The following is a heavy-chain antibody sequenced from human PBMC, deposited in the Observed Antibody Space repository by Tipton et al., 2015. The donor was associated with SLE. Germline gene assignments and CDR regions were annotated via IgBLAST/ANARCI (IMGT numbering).Heavy chain of an antibody. D-gene: IGHD3-3*01. J-gene: IGHJ6*02. CDR3: ASQEGTIFGVDGYYYYGMDV. Sequence: VQLVQSGAEVKKPGESLRISCKGSGYSFTSYWISWVRQMPGKGLEWMGRIDPSDSYTNYSPSFQGHVTISADKSISTAYLQWSSLKASDTAMYYCASQEGTIFGVDGYYYYGMDVWGQGTTVTVSS. CDR1: GYSFTSYW. CDR2: IDPSDSYT. V-gene: IGHV5-10-1*01.